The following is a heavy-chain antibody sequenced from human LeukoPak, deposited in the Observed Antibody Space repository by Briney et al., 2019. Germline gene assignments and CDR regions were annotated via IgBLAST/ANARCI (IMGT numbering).Heavy chain of an antibody. Sequence: GGSLRLSCAASGFTFSSYAMSWVRQAPGKGLEWVSAISGSGGSTYYADSVKGRFTISRDNSKNTLYLQMNSLRAEDTAVYYCTRWVGYCSSTSCYGFDYWGQGTLVTVSS. CDR2: ISGSGGST. CDR1: GFTFSSYA. V-gene: IGHV3-23*01. D-gene: IGHD2-2*01. CDR3: TRWVGYCSSTSCYGFDY. J-gene: IGHJ4*02.